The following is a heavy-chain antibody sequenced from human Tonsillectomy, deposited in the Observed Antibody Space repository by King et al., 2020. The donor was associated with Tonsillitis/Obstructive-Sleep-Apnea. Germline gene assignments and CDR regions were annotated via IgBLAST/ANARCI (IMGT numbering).Heavy chain of an antibody. D-gene: IGHD1-26*01. J-gene: IGHJ6*03. Sequence: VTLKESGPALVKPPQTLTLTCTLSGFSLSTSVMCVSWIRQPPGKALEWLARIDWDDDKYYSTSLKTRLTISKDTSKNQVVLTMTNMDPVDTATYYCARADLVGGSHHNYYMDVWGKGTTVTVSS. CDR1: GFSLSTSVMC. V-gene: IGHV2-70*11. CDR2: IDWDDDK. CDR3: ARADLVGGSHHNYYMDV.